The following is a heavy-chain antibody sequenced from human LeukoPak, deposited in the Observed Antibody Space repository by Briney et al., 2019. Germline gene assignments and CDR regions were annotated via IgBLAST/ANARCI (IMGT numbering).Heavy chain of an antibody. V-gene: IGHV1-2*02. CDR2: INPNSGGT. D-gene: IGHD3-3*01. J-gene: IGHJ4*02. CDR1: GYTFTGYY. Sequence: GSVTVSCKASGYTFTGYYMHWVRQAPGQGLEWMGWINPNSGGTNYAQKFQGRVTITRDTSISTAYMELSRLRSDDTAVYYCASGPDYDFWSGSLDYWGQGTLVTVPS. CDR3: ASGPDYDFWSGSLDY.